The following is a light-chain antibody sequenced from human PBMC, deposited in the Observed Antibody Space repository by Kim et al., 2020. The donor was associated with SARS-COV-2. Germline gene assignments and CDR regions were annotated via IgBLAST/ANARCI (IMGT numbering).Light chain of an antibody. CDR3: QQSYSTPIT. CDR2: AAF. J-gene: IGKJ5*01. CDR1: QTISSY. Sequence: DIQMTQSPSSLSASVGDRVTITCRASQTISSYLNWFQQKPGKAPKLLIYAAFSLQSGVPPRFSGSGSGTDFTLTISSLQPGDFATCYCQQSYSTPITFGQGTRLESK. V-gene: IGKV1-39*01.